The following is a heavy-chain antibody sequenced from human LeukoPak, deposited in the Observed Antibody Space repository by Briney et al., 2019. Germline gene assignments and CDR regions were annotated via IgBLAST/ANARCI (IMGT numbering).Heavy chain of an antibody. CDR3: ARDSRGYSGYDSY. V-gene: IGHV1-69*04. Sequence: SVKVSFKASGGTFISYAISWVRQAPGQGLEWMGRIIPILGIANYAQKFQGRVTITADKSTSTAYMELSSLRSEDTAVYYCARDSRGYSGYDSYWGQGTLVSVSS. J-gene: IGHJ4*02. CDR1: GGTFISYA. D-gene: IGHD5-12*01. CDR2: IIPILGIA.